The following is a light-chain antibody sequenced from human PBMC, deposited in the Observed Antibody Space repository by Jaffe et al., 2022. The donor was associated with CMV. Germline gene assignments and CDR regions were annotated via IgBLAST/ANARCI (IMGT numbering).Light chain of an antibody. CDR1: ALAKQY. Sequence: SHELTQPPSVSLSPGQTARVTCSGDALAKQYAYWYQQKPGQAPVLVIYEDTERPSGIPERFSGSSSGTTVTLTISGVQAEDEADYYCQSADSSGIVVFGGGTKLTVL. CDR3: QSADSSGIVV. CDR2: EDT. V-gene: IGLV3-25*03. J-gene: IGLJ2*01.